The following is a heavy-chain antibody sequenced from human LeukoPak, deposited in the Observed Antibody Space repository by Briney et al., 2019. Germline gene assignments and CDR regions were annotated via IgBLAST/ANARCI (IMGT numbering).Heavy chain of an antibody. Sequence: SETLSLTCTVSGYSISSGYYWGWIRQPPGKGLEWIGSIYYSGTTYYNPSLKSRVTISVDTSKNQFSLKLSSVTAADTAVYYCATTTIRLGYWGQGALVTVSS. D-gene: IGHD1-26*01. J-gene: IGHJ4*02. CDR2: IYYSGTT. CDR3: ATTTIRLGY. V-gene: IGHV4-38-2*02. CDR1: GYSISSGYY.